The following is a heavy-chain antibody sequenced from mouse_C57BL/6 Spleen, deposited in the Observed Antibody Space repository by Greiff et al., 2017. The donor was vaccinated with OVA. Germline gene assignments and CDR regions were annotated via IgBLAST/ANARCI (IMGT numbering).Heavy chain of an antibody. Sequence: VQLQQPGAELVKPGASVKIPCKASGYTFTDYNMDWVKQSHGKSLEWIGDINPNNGGTIYNQKFKGKATLTVDKSSSTAYMELRSLTSEDTAVYYCARRYYGSSSWYFDVWGTGTTVTVSS. CDR1: GYTFTDYN. CDR3: ARRYYGSSSWYFDV. CDR2: INPNNGGT. V-gene: IGHV1-18*01. D-gene: IGHD1-1*01. J-gene: IGHJ1*03.